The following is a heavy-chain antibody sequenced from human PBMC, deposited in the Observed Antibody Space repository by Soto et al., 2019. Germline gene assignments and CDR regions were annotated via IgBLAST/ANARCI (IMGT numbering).Heavy chain of an antibody. D-gene: IGHD3-3*01. CDR2: ISGRSSDT. J-gene: IGHJ4*02. Sequence: GGSLRLSGAASGFTFSNYAMSWVRQAPGKGLEWVSAISGRSSDTYYADSVKGRFTISRDNSKNTLYLEISSLRAEDTAVYYCAKDLEVFGYWGQGTLVTVSS. CDR1: GFTFSNYA. CDR3: AKDLEVFGY. V-gene: IGHV3-23*01.